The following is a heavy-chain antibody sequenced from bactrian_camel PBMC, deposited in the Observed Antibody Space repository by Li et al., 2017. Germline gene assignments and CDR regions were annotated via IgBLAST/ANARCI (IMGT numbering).Heavy chain of an antibody. CDR2: LDKDKTT. CDR3: AADRRRCWSDYDSWNFVPSEYNY. J-gene: IGHJ4*01. CDR1: GDTYSSDYC. V-gene: IGHV3S55*01. D-gene: IGHD4*01. Sequence: HVQLVESGGGSVQAGGSLRLSCFRSGDTYSSDYCMAWFRQAPGKERERVASLDKDKTTRYADSALDRFTISRDNAKNTLYLQMNSLNTEDTAIYYCAADRRRCWSDYDSWNFVPSEYNYWGQGTQVTVS.